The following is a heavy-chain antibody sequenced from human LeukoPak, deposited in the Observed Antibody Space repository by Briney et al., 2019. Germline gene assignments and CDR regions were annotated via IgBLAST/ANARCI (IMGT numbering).Heavy chain of an antibody. CDR3: ARNPVAGMSWYFDL. J-gene: IGHJ2*01. CDR1: GFTFSTYT. V-gene: IGHV3-21*01. D-gene: IGHD6-19*01. Sequence: PGGSLRLSCAASGFTFSTYTMNWVRQAPGKGLEWVSSISSRSSYIYYADSVKGRFTISRDNAKNSLYLQMNSLRAEDTAVYYCARNPVAGMSWYFDLWGRGTQVTVSS. CDR2: ISSRSSYI.